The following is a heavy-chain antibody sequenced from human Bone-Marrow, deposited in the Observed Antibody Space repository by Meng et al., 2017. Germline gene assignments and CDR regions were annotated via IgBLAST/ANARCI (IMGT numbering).Heavy chain of an antibody. CDR2: INPKSGDT. V-gene: IGHV1-2*06. Sequence: ASVKVSCKASGYTFPDYWLHWVRRAPGQGLEWMGRINPKSGDTHYAQRFQGRVTMTRDTSISTAYMELSRLRSDGTAVYYCARGESYYDILTGYYPIRYYYYYYGMDVWGQGTTVTVSS. D-gene: IGHD3-9*01. J-gene: IGHJ6*02. CDR1: GYTFPDYW. CDR3: ARGESYYDILTGYYPIRYYYYYYGMDV.